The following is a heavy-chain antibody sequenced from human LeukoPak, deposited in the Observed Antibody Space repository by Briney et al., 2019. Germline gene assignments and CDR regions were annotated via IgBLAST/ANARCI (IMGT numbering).Heavy chain of an antibody. CDR3: ARLGFCRGDNCLDDY. D-gene: IGHD2-15*01. V-gene: IGHV4-59*08. J-gene: IGHJ4*02. CDR2: IYYTGGT. CDR1: GGSISPYY. Sequence: SETLSPTCTVSGGSISPYYWSWMRQPPGKGLKYIGYIYYTGGTNYNPSLKSRVTISLDTSKNQFSLKLTSVTATDTAVYYCARLGFCRGDNCLDDYWGQGTLVTVSS.